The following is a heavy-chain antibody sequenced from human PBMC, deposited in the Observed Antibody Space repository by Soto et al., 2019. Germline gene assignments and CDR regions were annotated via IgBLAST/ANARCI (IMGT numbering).Heavy chain of an antibody. V-gene: IGHV4-4*07. CDR3: ARDRYCSGGSCPYYFDY. Sequence: LSLTCTVSGGSISSYYWSWIRQPAGKGLEWIGRIYTSGSTNYNPSLKSRVTMSVDTSKNQFSLKLSSVTAADTAVYYCARDRYCSGGSCPYYFDYWGQGTLVTVSS. CDR2: IYTSGST. CDR1: GGSISSYY. D-gene: IGHD2-15*01. J-gene: IGHJ4*02.